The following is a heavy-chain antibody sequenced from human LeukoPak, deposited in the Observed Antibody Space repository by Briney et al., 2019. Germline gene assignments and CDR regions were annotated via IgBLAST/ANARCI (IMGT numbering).Heavy chain of an antibody. J-gene: IGHJ6*02. D-gene: IGHD4-17*01. CDR2: IYYSGST. CDR3: ARDYGDYYYYGMDV. Sequence: SETLSLTCTVSGGSISSYYWSWIRQPPGKGLEWIGYIYYSGSTNYNPSLKSRVTISVDTSKNQFSLKLSSVTAADMAVYYCARDYGDYYYYGMDVWGQGTTVTVSS. V-gene: IGHV4-59*01. CDR1: GGSISSYY.